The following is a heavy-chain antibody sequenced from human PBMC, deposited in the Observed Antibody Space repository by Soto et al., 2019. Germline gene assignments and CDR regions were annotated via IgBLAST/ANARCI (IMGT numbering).Heavy chain of an antibody. V-gene: IGHV1-58*01. CDR1: GFTFTSSA. Sequence: AAVKVSCKASGFTFTSSAVQWVRQARGQRLEWIGWIVVGSGNTNYAQKFQERVTITRDMSTSTAYMELSSLRSEDTAVYYCAADSKNYDILTGYRPYYYYYGMDVWGQGTTVTVSS. CDR3: AADSKNYDILTGYRPYYYYYGMDV. J-gene: IGHJ6*02. D-gene: IGHD3-9*01. CDR2: IVVGSGNT.